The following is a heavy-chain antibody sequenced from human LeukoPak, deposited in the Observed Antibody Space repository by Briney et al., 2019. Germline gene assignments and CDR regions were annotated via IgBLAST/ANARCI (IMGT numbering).Heavy chain of an antibody. Sequence: SVNVSCKASGGTFSSYAISWVRQAPGQGLEWMGGIIPIFGTANYAQKFQGRVTITADESTSTAYMELSSLRSEDTAVYYCARDRFGYYYDSSGYGPFDYWGQGTLVTVSS. CDR3: ARDRFGYYYDSSGYGPFDY. J-gene: IGHJ4*02. CDR2: IIPIFGTA. CDR1: GGTFSSYA. V-gene: IGHV1-69*01. D-gene: IGHD3-22*01.